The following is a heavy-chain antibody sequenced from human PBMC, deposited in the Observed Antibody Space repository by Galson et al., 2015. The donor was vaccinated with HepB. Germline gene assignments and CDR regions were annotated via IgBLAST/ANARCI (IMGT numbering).Heavy chain of an antibody. CDR3: TPLAAHDY. CDR2: ISYDGSNK. D-gene: IGHD2-15*01. J-gene: IGHJ4*02. CDR1: GFTFSSYG. Sequence: SLRLSCAASGFTFSSYGMHWVHQAPGKGLEWVAVISYDGSNKYYADSVKGRFTISRDNSKNTLYLQMNSLRAEDTAVYYCTPLAAHDYWGQGTLVTVSS. V-gene: IGHV3-30*03.